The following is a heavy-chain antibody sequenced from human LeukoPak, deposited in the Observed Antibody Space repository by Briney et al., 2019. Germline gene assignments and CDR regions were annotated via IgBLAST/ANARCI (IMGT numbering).Heavy chain of an antibody. D-gene: IGHD2-21*01. CDR1: GFTFSAYW. CDR3: ARIMWPNPSIDY. V-gene: IGHV3-74*01. Sequence: SGGSLRLSCAASGFTFSAYWMHWVRQAPGKGVVWVSRINSDGSTTSYADSGKGRFTISRDNAKNTLYLQMNSLRAEDTAVYYCARIMWPNPSIDYWGQGTLVTVSS. CDR2: INSDGSTT. J-gene: IGHJ4*02.